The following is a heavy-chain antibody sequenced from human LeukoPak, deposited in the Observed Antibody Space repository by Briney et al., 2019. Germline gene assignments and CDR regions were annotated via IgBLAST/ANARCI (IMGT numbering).Heavy chain of an antibody. CDR2: ISSSSSYI. J-gene: IGHJ4*02. Sequence: GGSLRLSCAASGFTFSSYSMNWVRQAPGKGLEWVSSISSSSSYIYYADSVKGRFTISRDNAKNSLYLQMNSLGAEDTAVYYCARDRVADSSGPFDYWGQGTLVTVSS. V-gene: IGHV3-21*01. CDR1: GFTFSSYS. D-gene: IGHD6-19*01. CDR3: ARDRVADSSGPFDY.